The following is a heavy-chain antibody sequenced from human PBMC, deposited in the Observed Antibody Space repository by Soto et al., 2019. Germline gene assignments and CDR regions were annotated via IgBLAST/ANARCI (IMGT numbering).Heavy chain of an antibody. D-gene: IGHD2-15*01. J-gene: IGHJ6*02. V-gene: IGHV1-69*01. Sequence: QVQLVPSGAEVKKPGSSVKVSCKASGGTFSSYAISWVRQAPGQGLEWMGGIIPIFGTANYAQKFQGRVTITADESTSRAYMEVSSLRSEDTAVYYCARVVVVVAATLGGMDVWGQGTTVTVSS. CDR1: GGTFSSYA. CDR2: IIPIFGTA. CDR3: ARVVVVVAATLGGMDV.